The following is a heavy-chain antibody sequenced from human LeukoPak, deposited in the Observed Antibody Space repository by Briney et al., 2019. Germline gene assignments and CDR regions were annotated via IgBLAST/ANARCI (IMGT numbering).Heavy chain of an antibody. CDR2: MSYTGST. CDR1: GGSVSTYY. Sequence: SETLSLTCSVSGGSVSTYYWSWIRQPPGKGLEYLGYMSYTGSTNCNPSVKSRLTISIDASRNQVSLNSTSVTAADTAVYYCARIMNGDYFDYWGQGTLVTVSS. CDR3: ARIMNGDYFDY. D-gene: IGHD3-16*01. J-gene: IGHJ4*02. V-gene: IGHV4-59*02.